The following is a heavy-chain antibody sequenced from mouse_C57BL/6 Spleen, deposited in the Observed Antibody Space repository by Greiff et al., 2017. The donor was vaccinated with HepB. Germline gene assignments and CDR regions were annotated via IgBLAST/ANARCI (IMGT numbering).Heavy chain of an antibody. CDR2: IWSGGST. Sequence: VQLQQSGPGLVQPSQSLSITCTVSGFSLTSYGVHWVRQSPGKGLEWLGVIWSGGSTDYNAAFISRLSISKDNSKSQVFCKMNSLQADDTAIYYCARNTAPRYFDVWGTGTTVTVSA. CDR3: ARNTAPRYFDV. CDR1: GFSLTSYG. D-gene: IGHD1-2*01. J-gene: IGHJ1*03. V-gene: IGHV2-2*01.